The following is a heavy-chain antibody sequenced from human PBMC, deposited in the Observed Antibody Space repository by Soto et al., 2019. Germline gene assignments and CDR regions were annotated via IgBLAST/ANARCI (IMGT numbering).Heavy chain of an antibody. V-gene: IGHV2-5*02. J-gene: IGHJ4*02. Sequence: QITLNEAGPTQVKPRQTLTLTCTFSGFSLTTSGVGVGWIRQSPGKAQEWLALIYWVDDKRYSPSLQSRLTTTKDTAKNQVVLTMVDLDPADTATYYCAHRVLRTVFGLVTTTAIYFDFWGQGTPVAVSS. D-gene: IGHD3-3*01. CDR3: AHRVLRTVFGLVTTTAIYFDF. CDR2: IYWVDDK. CDR1: GFSLTTSGVG.